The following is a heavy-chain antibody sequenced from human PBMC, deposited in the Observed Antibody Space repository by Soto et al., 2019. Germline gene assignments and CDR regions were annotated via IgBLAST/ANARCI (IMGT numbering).Heavy chain of an antibody. Sequence: GGSLRLSCAASGFTVSTNSMNWVRQSPGKGLQWVSLIYSGGRTYYADSVKGRFTFSRDNSKNTLYLQMNSLRAEDTAVYYCAREGDFGVGRAFDFWGQGTMVTVSS. CDR3: AREGDFGVGRAFDF. V-gene: IGHV3-66*01. J-gene: IGHJ3*01. D-gene: IGHD4-17*01. CDR2: IYSGGRT. CDR1: GFTVSTNS.